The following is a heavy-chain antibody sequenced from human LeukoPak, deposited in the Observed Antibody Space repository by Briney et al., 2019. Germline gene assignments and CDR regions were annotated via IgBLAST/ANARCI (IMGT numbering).Heavy chain of an antibody. CDR1: GGSFSGYY. J-gene: IGHJ5*02. CDR2: IYYSGST. V-gene: IGHV4-59*01. D-gene: IGHD6-13*01. CDR3: AREAGIAARNWFDP. Sequence: PSETLSLTCAVYGGSFSGYYWSWIRQPPGKGLEWIGYIYYSGSTNYNPSLKSRVTISVDTSKNQFSLKLSSVTAADTAVYYCAREAGIAARNWFDPWGQGTLVTVSS.